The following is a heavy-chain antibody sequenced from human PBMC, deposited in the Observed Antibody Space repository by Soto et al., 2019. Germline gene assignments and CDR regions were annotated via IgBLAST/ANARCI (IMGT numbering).Heavy chain of an antibody. V-gene: IGHV3-48*01. Sequence: PGGSLRLSCAASGFTFSSYNMNWVRQAPGKGLEWVSYISSSGSTIYYADSVKGRFTISRDNAKNSLYLQMNSLRAEDTAVYYCARVAYYYDSSGYFDWGQGTLVTVSS. CDR3: ARVAYYYDSSGYFD. CDR2: ISSSGSTI. D-gene: IGHD3-22*01. J-gene: IGHJ4*02. CDR1: GFTFSSYN.